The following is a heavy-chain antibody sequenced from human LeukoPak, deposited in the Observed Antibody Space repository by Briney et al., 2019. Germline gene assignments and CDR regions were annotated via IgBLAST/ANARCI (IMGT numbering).Heavy chain of an antibody. V-gene: IGHV4-59*01. Sequence: PSETLSLTYTVSGGSISSYYWSWIRQPPGKGLEWIGYIYYSGSTNYNPSLKSRVTISVDTSKNQFSLKLSSVTAADTAVYYCARASSGWADYWGQGTLVTVSS. D-gene: IGHD6-19*01. J-gene: IGHJ4*02. CDR1: GGSISSYY. CDR3: ARASSGWADY. CDR2: IYYSGST.